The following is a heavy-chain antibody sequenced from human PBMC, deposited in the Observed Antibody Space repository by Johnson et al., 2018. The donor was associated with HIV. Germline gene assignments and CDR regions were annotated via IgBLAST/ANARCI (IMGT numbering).Heavy chain of an antibody. Sequence: MQLVESGGGLVQPGGSLRLSCADSGFTFSTYAMHWVRQAPGKGLEYVSGVSSNGGKTYYANSVKGRFTISRDNSKNTLYLQMGSLRTADMAVYHCARARYTSDWCLYDAFDLWGQGTMVTVSS. J-gene: IGHJ3*01. CDR3: ARARYTSDWCLYDAFDL. CDR2: VSSNGGKT. CDR1: GFTFSTYA. V-gene: IGHV3-64*01. D-gene: IGHD6-13*01.